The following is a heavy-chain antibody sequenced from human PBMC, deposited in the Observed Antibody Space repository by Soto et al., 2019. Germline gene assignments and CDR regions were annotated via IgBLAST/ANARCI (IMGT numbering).Heavy chain of an antibody. J-gene: IGHJ6*02. V-gene: IGHV3-49*03. CDR3: TRDSSSNYYGMDV. CDR2: IRSKAYGGTT. CDR1: GFTFGDYA. D-gene: IGHD6-6*01. Sequence: WSLRLSCAASGFTFGDYAMSWFRQAPGKGLEWVGFIRSKAYGGTTEYAASVKGRFTISRDDSKSIAYLQMNSLKTEDTAVCYCTRDSSSNYYGMDVWGQGTTVTVSS.